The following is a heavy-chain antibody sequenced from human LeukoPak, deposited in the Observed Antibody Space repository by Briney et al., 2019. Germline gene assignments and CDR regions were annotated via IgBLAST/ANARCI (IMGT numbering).Heavy chain of an antibody. V-gene: IGHV1-8*01. CDR2: MNPNSGNT. Sequence: ASVKVSCKASGYTFSSNDINWMRQAPGQGLEWMGRMNPNSGNTGYAQKFQGRVSMTWNTSVNTAYLELSSLISEDTGVYYCARASSTWYYYYYYMDVWGKGTTVTVSS. J-gene: IGHJ6*03. CDR1: GYTFSSND. D-gene: IGHD2/OR15-2a*01. CDR3: ARASSTWYYYYYYMDV.